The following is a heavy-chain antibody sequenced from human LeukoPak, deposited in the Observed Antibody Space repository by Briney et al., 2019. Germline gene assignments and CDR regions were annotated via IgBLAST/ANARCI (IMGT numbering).Heavy chain of an antibody. CDR1: GVSISSYY. CDR3: AREHPQYYYDSSGEFDY. CDR2: IYTSGST. Sequence: ASETLSLTCTVSGVSISSYYWSWIRQPAGKGLEWIGRIYTSGSTNHNPSLKSRVTMSVDKSKNQLSLKLNSVTAADTAMYYCAREHPQYYYDSSGEFDYWGQGTLVTVSS. J-gene: IGHJ4*02. V-gene: IGHV4-4*07. D-gene: IGHD3-22*01.